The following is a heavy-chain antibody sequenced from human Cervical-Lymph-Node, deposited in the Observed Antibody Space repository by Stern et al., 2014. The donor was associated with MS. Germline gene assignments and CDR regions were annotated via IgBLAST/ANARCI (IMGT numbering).Heavy chain of an antibody. V-gene: IGHV1-24*01. Sequence: VPLVQSGAEVKKPGASVKVSCKVSGYTLSEISMHWVRQAPGKGLEWMGGFDPEHGETRYAQKFQGRFTMAEDRSTDTAYMELSSLRSEDTAVYYCATHRGRVTYYYGMDVWGQGTTVTVSS. CDR3: ATHRGRVTYYYGMDV. CDR1: GYTLSEIS. CDR2: FDPEHGET. J-gene: IGHJ6*02. D-gene: IGHD2-21*02.